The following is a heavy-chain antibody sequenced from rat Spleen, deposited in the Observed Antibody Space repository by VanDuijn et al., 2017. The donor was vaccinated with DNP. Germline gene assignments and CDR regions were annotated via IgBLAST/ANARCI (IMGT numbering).Heavy chain of an antibody. J-gene: IGHJ2*01. CDR1: GLSLTSHS. CDR3: TQLGY. D-gene: IGHD1-3*01. CDR2: IWSGGST. V-gene: IGHV2-1*01. Sequence: QVQLKESGPVLLQASETLSLTCPVSGLSLTSHSVSWVRQPPGKGLEWMGAIWSGGSTDYNSALKSRLSISRDTSKSQVFLKMNSLQTEDTAIYFCTQLGYWGQGVMVTVSS.